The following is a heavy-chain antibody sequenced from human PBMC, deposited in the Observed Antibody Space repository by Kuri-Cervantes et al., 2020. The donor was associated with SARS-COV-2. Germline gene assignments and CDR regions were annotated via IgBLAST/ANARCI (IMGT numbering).Heavy chain of an antibody. CDR3: ARGLYCSSTSCYTYYYYGMDV. V-gene: IGHV1-69*04. J-gene: IGHJ6*02. D-gene: IGHD2-2*02. Sequence: SVKVSCKASGGTFSNYAISWVRQAPGQGLERMGRIIPILAIANYAQKFQGRVTITADKSTSTAYMEMSSLRSEDTAVYYCARGLYCSSTSCYTYYYYGMDVWGQGTTVTVSS. CDR2: IIPILAIA. CDR1: GGTFSNYA.